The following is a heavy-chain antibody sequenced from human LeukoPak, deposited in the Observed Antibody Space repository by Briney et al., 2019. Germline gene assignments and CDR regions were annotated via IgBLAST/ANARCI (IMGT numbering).Heavy chain of an antibody. CDR2: ISYDGSNK. D-gene: IGHD1-26*01. Sequence: PGRSLRLSCAASGFTFSSYGMHWVRQAPGKGLEWVAVISYDGSNKYYADSVKGRFTISRDNSKNTLYLQMNSLRADDTAVYYCARGQRAHVEWYYYMDVWGKGTTVTVSS. J-gene: IGHJ6*03. CDR1: GFTFSSYG. CDR3: ARGQRAHVEWYYYMDV. V-gene: IGHV3-30*03.